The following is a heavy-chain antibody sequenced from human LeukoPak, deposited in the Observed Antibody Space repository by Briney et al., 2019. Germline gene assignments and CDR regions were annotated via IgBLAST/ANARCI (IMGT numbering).Heavy chain of an antibody. V-gene: IGHV4-39*01. CDR3: ATTDYDKVCFDY. CDR1: GGSISSSSYY. D-gene: IGHD3-16*01. Sequence: SETLSLTCTVSGGSISSSSYYWGWIRQPPGKGLEWIGSIYYSGSTYYNPSLKSRVTISVDTSKNQFSLKLSSVTAADTAVYYCATTDYDKVCFDYWGQGTLVTVSS. J-gene: IGHJ4*02. CDR2: IYYSGST.